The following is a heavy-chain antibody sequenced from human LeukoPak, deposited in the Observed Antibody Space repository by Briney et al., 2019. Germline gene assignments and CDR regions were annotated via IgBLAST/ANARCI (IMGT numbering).Heavy chain of an antibody. V-gene: IGHV4-59*01. Sequence: PSETLSLTCTVSGGSISGYYWSWIRQPPGKGLEWIGYIHYSGSTNYNPSLKSRVTISVDTSKNQFSPKLSSVTAADTAVYYCARGRWSGAFDIWGQGTMVTVSS. CDR3: ARGRWSGAFDI. D-gene: IGHD4-23*01. CDR2: IHYSGST. CDR1: GGSISGYY. J-gene: IGHJ3*02.